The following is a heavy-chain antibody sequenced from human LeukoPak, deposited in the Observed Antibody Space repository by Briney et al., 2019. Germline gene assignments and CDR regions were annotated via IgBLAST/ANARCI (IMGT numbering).Heavy chain of an antibody. V-gene: IGHV1-8*01. CDR1: GYTFTSYD. J-gene: IGHJ4*02. CDR3: ARGGVTIFGVPVYYFDY. Sequence: ASVKVSCKASGYTFTSYDINWVRQATGQGLEWMGWMNPNSGNTGYAQKFQGRVTMTRDTSISTAYMELSRLRSDDTAVYYCARGGVTIFGVPVYYFDYWGQGTLVTVS. CDR2: MNPNSGNT. D-gene: IGHD3-3*01.